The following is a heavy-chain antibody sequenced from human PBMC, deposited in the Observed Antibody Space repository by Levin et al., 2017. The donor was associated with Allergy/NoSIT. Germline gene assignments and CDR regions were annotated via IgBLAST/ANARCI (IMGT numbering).Heavy chain of an antibody. CDR3: ARDNNFWSFDY. CDR2: INPNDSST. D-gene: IGHD5-24*01. Sequence: GESLKISCKASGYTFTTYYMHWVRQAPGQGLEWMGRINPNDSSTIYVQNFQGRVTLTRGTSTSTVYMELSSLRSEDTAVYYCARDNNFWSFDYWGQGSLVTVSS. V-gene: IGHV1-46*01. CDR1: GYTFTTYY. J-gene: IGHJ4*02.